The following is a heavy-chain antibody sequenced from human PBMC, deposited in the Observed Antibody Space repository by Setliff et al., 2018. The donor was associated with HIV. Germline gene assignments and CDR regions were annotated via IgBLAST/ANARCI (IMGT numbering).Heavy chain of an antibody. J-gene: IGHJ5*02. Sequence: SETLSLTCTVSGGSMSRFYWTWIRQPPGKGLEWIGFVYSTGSINYSPSFRGRLTISLDTSENQFSLHLTSVTAADTAVYYCARAPGPYGDYNWFDPWGQGALVTVSS. CDR2: VYSTGSI. V-gene: IGHV4-59*01. CDR3: ARAPGPYGDYNWFDP. CDR1: GGSMSRFY. D-gene: IGHD4-17*01.